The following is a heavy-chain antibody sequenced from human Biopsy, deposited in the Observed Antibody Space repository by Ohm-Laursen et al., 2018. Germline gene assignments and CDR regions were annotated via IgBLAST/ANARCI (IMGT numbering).Heavy chain of an antibody. CDR1: GYTFTGYY. Sequence: GASVKVSCNASGYTFTGYYLHWVRQAPGQGLEWMGWINPKSGGTHYLEKFRGRVTMTRDTSISTAYMEVSSLRSDDTAVYYCAIDCNDFLTDYLKIDQWGQGTLVTVSS. CDR3: AIDCNDFLTDYLKIDQ. J-gene: IGHJ4*02. D-gene: IGHD3-9*01. CDR2: INPKSGGT. V-gene: IGHV1-2*02.